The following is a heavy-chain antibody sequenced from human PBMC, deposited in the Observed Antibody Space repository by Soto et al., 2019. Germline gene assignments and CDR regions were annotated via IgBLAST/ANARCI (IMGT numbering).Heavy chain of an antibody. CDR1: GYTFTGYY. CDR3: ARDLSYGSGSYYGMDV. Sequence: ASVKVSCKASGYTFTGYYMHWVRQAPGQGLEWMGWINPNSGGTNYAQKFQGWVTMTRDTSISTAYMELSRLRSDDTAVYYCARDLSYGSGSYYGMDVWGQGATVTVSS. CDR2: INPNSGGT. V-gene: IGHV1-2*04. J-gene: IGHJ6*02. D-gene: IGHD3-10*01.